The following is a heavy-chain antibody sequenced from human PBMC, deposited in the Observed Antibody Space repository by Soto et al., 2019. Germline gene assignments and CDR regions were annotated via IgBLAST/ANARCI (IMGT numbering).Heavy chain of an antibody. CDR3: ARIPSPVYPTDYYYGMDV. J-gene: IGHJ6*02. CDR1: GFSLSTSGMC. V-gene: IGHV2-70*01. Sequence: GSGPTLVNPTQTLTLTCTFSGFSLSTSGMCVSWIRQPPGKALEWLALIDWDDDKYYSTSLKTRLTISKDTSKNQVVLTMTNMDPVDTATYYCARIPSPVYPTDYYYGMDVWGQGTTVTVSS. CDR2: IDWDDDK.